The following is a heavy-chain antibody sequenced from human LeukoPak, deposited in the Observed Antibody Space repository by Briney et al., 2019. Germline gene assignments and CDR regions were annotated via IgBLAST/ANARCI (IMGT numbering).Heavy chain of an antibody. Sequence: ASVKVSCKASGYTFTSYYMHWVRQAPGQGLEWMGIINPSGGSTSYAQKLQGRVTMTRDTSTSTVYMELSSLRSEDTAVYYCARSIPRGYSYGYLNWFDPWGQGTLVTVSS. V-gene: IGHV1-46*01. J-gene: IGHJ5*02. CDR3: ARSIPRGYSYGYLNWFDP. CDR1: GYTFTSYY. D-gene: IGHD5-18*01. CDR2: INPSGGST.